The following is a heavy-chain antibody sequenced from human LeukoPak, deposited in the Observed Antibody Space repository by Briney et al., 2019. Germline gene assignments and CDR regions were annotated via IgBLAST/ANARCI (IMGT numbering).Heavy chain of an antibody. Sequence: GGSLRLSCAASGFTFSSYAMSRVRQAPGKGLEWVSAISGSGGSTYYADSVKGRFTISRDNSKNTLYLQMNSLRAEDTAVYYCAKDLGYCGGDCYSWSAFDIWGQGTMVTVSS. D-gene: IGHD2-21*01. J-gene: IGHJ3*02. V-gene: IGHV3-23*01. CDR1: GFTFSSYA. CDR3: AKDLGYCGGDCYSWSAFDI. CDR2: ISGSGGST.